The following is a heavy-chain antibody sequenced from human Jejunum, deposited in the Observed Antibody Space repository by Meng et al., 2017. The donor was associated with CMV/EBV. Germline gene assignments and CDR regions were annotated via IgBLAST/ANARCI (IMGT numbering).Heavy chain of an antibody. Sequence: SCAASGFIFSSYWMPWVRQAPGKGLLWVSRISTDGNSATYADFVKGRFTISRDNAKNTLYLQMSNLRAEDTAVYYCAAGFNRADYWGQGTLVTVSS. CDR3: AAGFNRADY. CDR1: GFIFSSYW. V-gene: IGHV3-74*01. D-gene: IGHD1-14*01. CDR2: ISTDGNSA. J-gene: IGHJ4*02.